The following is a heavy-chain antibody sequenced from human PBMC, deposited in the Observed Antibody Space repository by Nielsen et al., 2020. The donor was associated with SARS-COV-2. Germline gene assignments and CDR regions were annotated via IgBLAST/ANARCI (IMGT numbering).Heavy chain of an antibody. CDR3: ASLGLLWFEFDC. Sequence: SQTLSLTCAASGFTFSSYWMSWIRQPPGKGLEWIGYMYYSGSTYYNPSLKSRVTISVDASKNQFSLKLSSVTAADTAVYYCASLGLLWFEFDCWGQGTLVTVSS. CDR1: GFTFSSYW. V-gene: IGHV4-30-4*08. D-gene: IGHD3-10*01. J-gene: IGHJ4*02. CDR2: MYYSGST.